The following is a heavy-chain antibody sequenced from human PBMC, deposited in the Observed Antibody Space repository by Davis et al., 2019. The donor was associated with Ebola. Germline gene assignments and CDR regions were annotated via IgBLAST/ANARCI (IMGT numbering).Heavy chain of an antibody. D-gene: IGHD4-23*01. CDR2: IYSGGST. J-gene: IGHJ6*02. Sequence: GESLKISCAASGFTVSSNYMSWVRQAPGKGLEWVSVIYSGGSTYYADSVKGRFTISSDNSKNRLYLQMNSLRAEDTAVYYCAGNYPYYYYGMDVWGQGTTVTVSS. V-gene: IGHV3-53*01. CDR1: GFTVSSNY. CDR3: AGNYPYYYYGMDV.